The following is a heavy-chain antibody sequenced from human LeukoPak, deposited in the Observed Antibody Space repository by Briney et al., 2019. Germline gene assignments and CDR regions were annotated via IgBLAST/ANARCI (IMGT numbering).Heavy chain of an antibody. J-gene: IGHJ4*02. CDR3: ARSLKRELLRTYFDY. D-gene: IGHD1-26*01. V-gene: IGHV3-30*03. CDR1: GFTFSSYA. Sequence: GGSLRLSCAASGFTFSSYAMHWVRQAPGKGLEWVAVISYDGSNKYYADFVKGRFTISRDNSKSTLYLQMNSLRAEDTAVYYCARSLKRELLRTYFDYWGQGTLVTVSS. CDR2: ISYDGSNK.